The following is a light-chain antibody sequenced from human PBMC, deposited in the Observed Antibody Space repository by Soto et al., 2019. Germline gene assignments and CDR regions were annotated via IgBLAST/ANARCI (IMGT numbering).Light chain of an antibody. CDR1: QSISSW. CDR3: QQYNTYSRT. J-gene: IGKJ1*01. Sequence: DIQMTQSPSTLSASVGDRVTITCRASQSISSWLAWYQQKPGKAPKLLIYKASSLQSGVPSRFRGSGSGTEFTLTISSLQPDDFATYYCQQYNTYSRTFGQGTKVEI. V-gene: IGKV1-5*03. CDR2: KAS.